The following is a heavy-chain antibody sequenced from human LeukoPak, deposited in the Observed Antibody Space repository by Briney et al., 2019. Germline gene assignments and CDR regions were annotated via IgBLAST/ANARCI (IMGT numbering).Heavy chain of an antibody. J-gene: IGHJ4*02. CDR1: GFTFSSYA. CDR2: ISYDGSNK. CDR3: ASDYGSGSYLDH. Sequence: PGGSLRLSCAASGFTFSSYAMHWVRQAPGKGLEWVAVISYDGSNKYYADSVKGRFTISRDNSKNTLYLQMNSLRAEDTAVYYCASDYGSGSYLDHWGQGTLVTVSS. D-gene: IGHD3-10*01. V-gene: IGHV3-30-3*01.